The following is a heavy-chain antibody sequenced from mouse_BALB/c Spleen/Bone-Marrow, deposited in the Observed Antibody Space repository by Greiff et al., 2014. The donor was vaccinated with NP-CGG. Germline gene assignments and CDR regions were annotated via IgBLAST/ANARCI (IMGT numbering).Heavy chain of an antibody. CDR2: IDPANGNT. CDR1: GFNIKDTY. CDR3: TGRYGWFAY. D-gene: IGHD2-14*01. V-gene: IGHV14-3*02. J-gene: IGHJ3*01. Sequence: VQLQQSGAELVKPGASVKLPCTASGFNIKDTYMHWVKQRPEQGLEWIGRIDPANGNTKYDPRFQGKATITADASSNTAYLQLSSLTSEDTAVYYCTGRYGWFAYWGQGTLVTVSA.